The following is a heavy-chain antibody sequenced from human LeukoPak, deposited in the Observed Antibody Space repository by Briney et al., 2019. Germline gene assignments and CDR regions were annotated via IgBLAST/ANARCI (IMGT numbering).Heavy chain of an antibody. CDR2: ISGSGGST. D-gene: IGHD3-16*01. Sequence: PGGSLRLSCAASGFTFSSYAMSWVRQAPGKGLEWVSAISGSGGSTYYADSVKGRFTISRDNSKNTLYLQMNSLRAEDTAVCYCAKVSYDYVWGSPPGYFDYRGQGTLVTVSS. CDR1: GFTFSSYA. J-gene: IGHJ4*02. CDR3: AKVSYDYVWGSPPGYFDY. V-gene: IGHV3-23*01.